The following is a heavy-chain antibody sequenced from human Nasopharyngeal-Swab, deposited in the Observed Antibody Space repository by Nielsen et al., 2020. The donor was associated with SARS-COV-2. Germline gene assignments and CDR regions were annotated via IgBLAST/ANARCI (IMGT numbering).Heavy chain of an antibody. CDR2: IKSKTDGGTT. V-gene: IGHV3-15*01. J-gene: IGHJ6*03. D-gene: IGHD4-11*01. Sequence: ASLRLSCAASGFTFSNAWMSWVRQAPGKGLEWVGRIKSKTDGGTTDYAAPVKGRFTISRDDSKNTLYMQMNSLKTEDTAVYYCTTLYSNYAFYYYYMDVWGKGTTVTVSS. CDR3: TTLYSNYAFYYYYMDV. CDR1: GFTFSNAW.